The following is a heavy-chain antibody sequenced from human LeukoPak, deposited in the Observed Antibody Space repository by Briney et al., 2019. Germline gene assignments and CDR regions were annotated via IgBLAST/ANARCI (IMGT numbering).Heavy chain of an antibody. J-gene: IGHJ4*02. D-gene: IGHD3-22*01. CDR1: GYSFTSYW. V-gene: IGHV5-51*01. CDR2: IYPGDSDT. CDR3: ARRENYYDSSGYASD. Sequence: GALKISCNGSGYSFTSYWIGWGRRMPGKGLEWRGIIYPGDSDTRYSPSFQGQVTISADKSISTAYLQWSSLKASDTAMYYCARRENYYDSSGYASDWGQGTLVTVSS.